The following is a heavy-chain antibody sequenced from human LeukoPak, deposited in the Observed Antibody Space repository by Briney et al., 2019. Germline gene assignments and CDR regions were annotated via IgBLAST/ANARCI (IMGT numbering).Heavy chain of an antibody. CDR2: ISGSGGST. V-gene: IGHV3-23*01. Sequence: GGSLRLSCAASGFTFSSYAMSWVRQAPGKGLEWVSAISGSGGSTYYADSVKGRFTISRDNSKNTLYLQMNSLRAEDTAVYYCASCPAAEYFQHWGQGTLVTVSS. J-gene: IGHJ1*01. CDR1: GFTFSSYA. CDR3: ASCPAAEYFQH.